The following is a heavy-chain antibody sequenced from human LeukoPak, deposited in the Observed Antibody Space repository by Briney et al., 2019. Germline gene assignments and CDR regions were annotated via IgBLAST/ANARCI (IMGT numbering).Heavy chain of an antibody. V-gene: IGHV4-34*01. Sequence: SETLSLTCAVYGGSFSGYYWSGIRQPPGKGLEWSGEINHSGSTNYNPSLKRRVTISVDTSKNQFSLKLSPVTAADTAVYYCARGRVAAAGTLLNHWGQGTLVPVSS. D-gene: IGHD6-13*01. CDR2: INHSGST. CDR3: ARGRVAAAGTLLNH. J-gene: IGHJ5*02. CDR1: GGSFSGYY.